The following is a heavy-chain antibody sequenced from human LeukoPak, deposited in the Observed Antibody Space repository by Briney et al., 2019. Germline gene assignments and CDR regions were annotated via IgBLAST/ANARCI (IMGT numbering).Heavy chain of an antibody. CDR2: INPNTGDT. D-gene: IGHD1-1*01. Sequence: GASVRVSCKTSGYTFTDNYVHWVRQAPGQGLQWMGWINPNTGDTNYAQKFNGRVTMTRDTSISTAFMDLSSLRSDDAAVYYCVREVSGWKHFDYWGQGTLVTVS. CDR3: VREVSGWKHFDY. V-gene: IGHV1-2*02. CDR1: GYTFTDNY. J-gene: IGHJ4*02.